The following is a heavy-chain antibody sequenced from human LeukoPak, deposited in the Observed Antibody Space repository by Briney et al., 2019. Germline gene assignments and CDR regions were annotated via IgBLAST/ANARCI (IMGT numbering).Heavy chain of an antibody. CDR2: ISGNDGST. D-gene: IGHD3-22*01. V-gene: IGHV3-23*01. CDR1: GFTFSSYV. CDR3: AKRSSISSGYFDF. J-gene: IGHJ4*02. Sequence: GGSLRLSCAASGFTFSSYVMSWVRQAPGKGLEWVSLISGNDGSTYYADSVKGRFTISRDNSKNTIYLQMNSLRAEDTAIYYCAKRSSISSGYFDFWGRGTLVTVSS.